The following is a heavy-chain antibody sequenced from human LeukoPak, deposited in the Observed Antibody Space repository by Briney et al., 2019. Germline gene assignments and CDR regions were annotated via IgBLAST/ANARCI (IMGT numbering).Heavy chain of an antibody. V-gene: IGHV1-46*01. D-gene: IGHD2-21*02. Sequence: VSVKVSCKASGYTFTSYYMHWVRQAPGQGLEWMGIINPSGGSTSYAQKFQGRVTMTRDTSTSTVYMELSSLRSEDTAVYYCARDLAARTYCGGDCYSGISNHWGQGTLVTVSS. CDR3: ARDLAARTYCGGDCYSGISNH. CDR1: GYTFTSYY. CDR2: INPSGGST. J-gene: IGHJ5*02.